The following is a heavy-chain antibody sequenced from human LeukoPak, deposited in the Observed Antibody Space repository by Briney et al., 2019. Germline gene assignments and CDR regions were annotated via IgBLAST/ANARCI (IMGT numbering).Heavy chain of an antibody. CDR1: GFTFSSYG. Sequence: PGGSLRLSCAASGFTFSSYGMNWVRQAPGKGLEWVSYISSSGGTIHYADSVKGRFSISRDNPKNSLYLQMHSLRAEDTAVYYCTRDPIYDFWSGHMDVWGKGTTVTVSS. D-gene: IGHD3-3*01. V-gene: IGHV3-48*03. J-gene: IGHJ6*03. CDR2: ISSSGGTI. CDR3: TRDPIYDFWSGHMDV.